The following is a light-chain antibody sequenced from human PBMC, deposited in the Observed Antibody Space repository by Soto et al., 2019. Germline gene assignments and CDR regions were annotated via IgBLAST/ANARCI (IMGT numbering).Light chain of an antibody. CDR3: SLYTSENTYV. V-gene: IGLV2-18*01. CDR2: EAS. J-gene: IGLJ1*01. Sequence: QSALTQPPSVSGSPGQSVTISCTETSTDFVSYNRVSWYQQPPGTAPKLIIYEASNRPSGVPDRFSGSKSGNTASLTISGLQAADEADYYCSLYTSENTYVFGTGTKV. CDR1: STDFVSYNR.